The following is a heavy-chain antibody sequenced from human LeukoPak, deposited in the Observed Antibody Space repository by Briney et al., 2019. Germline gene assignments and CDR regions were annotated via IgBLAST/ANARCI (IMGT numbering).Heavy chain of an antibody. CDR2: IYSGGDT. V-gene: IGHV3-66*04. CDR3: AKHSYGYLSYMDV. J-gene: IGHJ6*03. D-gene: IGHD5-18*01. Sequence: GGSLRLSCAASGFTFSSYSMNWVRQAPGKGLEWLSVIYSGGDTYYADSVKGIFTISRDNSKNTLYLQMNSLRAEDTAVYYCAKHSYGYLSYMDVWGKGTTVTISS. CDR1: GFTFSSYS.